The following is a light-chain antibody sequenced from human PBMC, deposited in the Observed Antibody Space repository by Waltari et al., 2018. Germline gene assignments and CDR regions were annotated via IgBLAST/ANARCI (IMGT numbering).Light chain of an antibody. CDR2: GQD. Sequence: SSELTQDPTVSVALGQTVRITCQGDSLRRYSASWYQQRPGQAPVLVFYGQDNRPSGIPDRFSGSTSGDKATLTITGTQAGDEADYYCLSRDISSTRFFGGGTRLTV. CDR1: SLRRYS. J-gene: IGLJ2*01. CDR3: LSRDISSTRF. V-gene: IGLV3-19*01.